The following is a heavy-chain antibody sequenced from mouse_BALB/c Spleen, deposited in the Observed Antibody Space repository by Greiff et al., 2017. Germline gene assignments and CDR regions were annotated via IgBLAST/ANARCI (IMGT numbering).Heavy chain of an antibody. V-gene: IGHV5-4*02. CDR3: ARGGTYGNYGGYAMDY. Sequence: EVQVVESGGGLVKPGGSLKLSCAASGFTFSDYYMYWVRQTPEKRLEWVATISDGGSYTYYPDSVKGRFTISRDNAKNNLYLQMSSLKSEDTAMYYCARGGTYGNYGGYAMDYWGQGTSVTVSS. D-gene: IGHD2-10*02. J-gene: IGHJ4*01. CDR2: ISDGGSYT. CDR1: GFTFSDYY.